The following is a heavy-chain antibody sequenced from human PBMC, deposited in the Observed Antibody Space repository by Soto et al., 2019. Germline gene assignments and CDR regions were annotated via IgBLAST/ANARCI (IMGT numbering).Heavy chain of an antibody. CDR3: ARADYSSSWYGLVNYYYYGMDV. CDR1: GGTFSSYA. D-gene: IGHD6-13*01. V-gene: IGHV1-69*13. Sequence: SVKVSCKASGGTFSSYAISWVRQAPGQGLGWMGGIIPIFGTANYAQKFQGRVTITADESTSTAYMELSSLRSEDTAVYYCARADYSSSWYGLVNYYYYGMDVWGQGTTVTV. CDR2: IIPIFGTA. J-gene: IGHJ6*02.